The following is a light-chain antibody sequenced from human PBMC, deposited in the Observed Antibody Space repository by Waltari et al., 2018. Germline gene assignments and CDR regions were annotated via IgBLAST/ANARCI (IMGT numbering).Light chain of an antibody. CDR2: EVN. J-gene: IGLJ2*01. CDR1: RTDVGGYKY. CDR3: SSFTGSINWV. V-gene: IGLV2-8*01. Sequence: QSALTQPPSASGSPGQSVTISCTGTRTDVGGYKYVSWYQQHPGKVPKLIISEVNKRPSGVPDRFFGSKSGNTASLTVSGLQAEDEADCYCSSFTGSINWVFGGGTKLTVL.